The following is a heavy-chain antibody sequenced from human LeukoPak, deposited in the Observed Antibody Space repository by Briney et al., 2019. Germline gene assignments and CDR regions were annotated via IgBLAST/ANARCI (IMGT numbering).Heavy chain of an antibody. CDR3: ARRYCSSTSCYGGYYYYYYMDV. D-gene: IGHD2-2*01. V-gene: IGHV3-21*01. CDR2: ISTSSSYI. J-gene: IGHJ6*03. CDR1: GFTFSSYS. Sequence: GGSLRLSCAASGFTFSSYSMNWVRQAPGKGLEWVSSISTSSSYIYYADSVKGRFTISRDNAKNSLYLQMNSLRAEDTAVYYCARRYCSSTSCYGGYYYYYYMDVWGKGTTVTVSS.